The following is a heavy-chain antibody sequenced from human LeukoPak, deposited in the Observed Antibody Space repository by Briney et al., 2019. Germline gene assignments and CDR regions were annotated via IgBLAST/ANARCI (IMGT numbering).Heavy chain of an antibody. V-gene: IGHV1-8*03. CDR2: MNPNSGNT. CDR3: AREYSSSPGDY. Sequence: GASVKVSCKASGYTFTSYDINWVRQATGQGLEWMGWMNPNSGNTGYAQKFQGRVTITRNTSISTAYMELSSLRSEDTAVYYCAREYSSSPGDYWGQGTLVTVSS. CDR1: GYTFTSYD. J-gene: IGHJ4*02. D-gene: IGHD6-6*01.